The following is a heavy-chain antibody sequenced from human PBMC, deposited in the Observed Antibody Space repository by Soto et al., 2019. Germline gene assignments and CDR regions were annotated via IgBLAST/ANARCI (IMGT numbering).Heavy chain of an antibody. Sequence: QVQLQESGPGLVKPSETLSLTCTVSGGSISSYYWSWILQPPGKGLEWIGYIYYSGSTNYNPSLKSRVTISVDTSKNQFSLKLSSVTAADTAVYYCARDEFGDLDYWGQGTLVTVSS. CDR2: IYYSGST. D-gene: IGHD4-17*01. J-gene: IGHJ4*02. V-gene: IGHV4-59*01. CDR3: ARDEFGDLDY. CDR1: GGSISSYY.